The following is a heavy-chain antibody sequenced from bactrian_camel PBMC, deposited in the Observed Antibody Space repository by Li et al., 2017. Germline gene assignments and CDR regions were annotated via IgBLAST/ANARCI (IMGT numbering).Heavy chain of an antibody. CDR3: AHKSLYYSRNGGLCYDGNPFKYCY. J-gene: IGHJ4*01. CDR1: EYTYNSYC. CDR2: IGIDGTT. V-gene: IGHV3S63*01. Sequence: HVQLVESGGGSVQAGGSLTLSCVATEYTYNSYCMAWFRQSPHTSWLERERVARIGIDGTTTYADSVKGRFTISRHNANRTSVLLSLQMDKLKIEDTGIYYCAHKSLYYSRNGGLCYDGNPFKYCYWGQGTQVTVS. D-gene: IGHD3*01.